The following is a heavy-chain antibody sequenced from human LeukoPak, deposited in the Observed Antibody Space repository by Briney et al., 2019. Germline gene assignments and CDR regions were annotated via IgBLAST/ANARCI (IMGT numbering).Heavy chain of an antibody. J-gene: IGHJ4*02. D-gene: IGHD3-22*01. Sequence: PGGSLRLSCVASGFTFSTYGMNWVRQAPGKGLEWVSYIGHSSDAIYYVGSVRGRFTISRDNAKNSLYLHMNSLRDEDTAVYYCARASRSGYDNWGQGTLVTVSS. CDR3: ARASRSGYDN. CDR2: IGHSSDAI. CDR1: GFTFSTYG. V-gene: IGHV3-48*02.